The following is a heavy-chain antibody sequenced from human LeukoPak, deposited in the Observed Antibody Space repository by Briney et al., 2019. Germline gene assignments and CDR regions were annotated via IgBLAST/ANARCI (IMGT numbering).Heavy chain of an antibody. Sequence: SETLSLTCTVSGGSISSYYWSWIRQPPGKGLEWIGYIYYSGSTNYNPSLESRVTISVDTSKNQFSLKLSSVTAADTAVYYCARESDYGDYHMDVWGQGTTVTVSS. D-gene: IGHD4-17*01. V-gene: IGHV4-59*01. CDR1: GGSISSYY. CDR2: IYYSGST. CDR3: ARESDYGDYHMDV. J-gene: IGHJ6*02.